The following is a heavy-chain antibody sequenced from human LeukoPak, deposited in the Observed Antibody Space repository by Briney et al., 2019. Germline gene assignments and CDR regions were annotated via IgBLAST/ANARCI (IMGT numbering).Heavy chain of an antibody. CDR2: ITGSTYRT. D-gene: IGHD6-19*01. J-gene: IGHJ6*02. V-gene: IGHV3-23*01. CDR3: ARAPSENNGWGPPHYSYGLDV. CDR1: EFTFSNYA. Sequence: PGGSLRLSCAASEFTFSNYAMTWVRQAPGKGLQWVSTITGSTYRTYYVESVRGRFTISRDNFNNTLYLQMNNLRAEDTAVYYCARAPSENNGWGPPHYSYGLDVWGQGTTVTVSS.